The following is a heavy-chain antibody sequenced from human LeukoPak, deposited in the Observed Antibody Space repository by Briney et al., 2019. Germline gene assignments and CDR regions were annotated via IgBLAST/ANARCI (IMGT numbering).Heavy chain of an antibody. CDR2: ISTSGGTI. V-gene: IGHV3-48*03. Sequence: GESLRLSCVASGFTFSTYEMNWVRQAPGKGLEWVSYISTSGGTIYYADSVKGRFTISRDNAKDSLYLQMNSLRVEDTAVYYCATRRFGELTYWGQGTLVTVSS. CDR1: GFTFSTYE. D-gene: IGHD3-10*01. CDR3: ATRRFGELTY. J-gene: IGHJ4*02.